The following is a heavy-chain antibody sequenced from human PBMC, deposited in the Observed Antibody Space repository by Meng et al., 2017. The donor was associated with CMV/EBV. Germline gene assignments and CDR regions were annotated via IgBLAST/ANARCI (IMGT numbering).Heavy chain of an antibody. V-gene: IGHV4-4*07. CDR2: IYTSGST. J-gene: IGHJ4*02. CDR1: VGPISSYD. Sequence: QVQLRESVPGLVKSSETLFLTCTVAVGPISSYDWRWIRQPAGKGLEWIGRIYTSGSTNYNPSLKSRVIMSVDTSKNQFSLKLSSVTAADTAVYYCARDSSGWYPHFDYWGQGTLVTVSS. CDR3: ARDSSGWYPHFDY. D-gene: IGHD6-19*01.